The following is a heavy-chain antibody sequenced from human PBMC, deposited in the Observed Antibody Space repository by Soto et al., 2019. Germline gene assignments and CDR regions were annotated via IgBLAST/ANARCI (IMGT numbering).Heavy chain of an antibody. V-gene: IGHV4-34*01. CDR1: GGSFSGYY. D-gene: IGHD5-18*01. J-gene: IGHJ3*02. CDR3: ARGTVDTAMVRAFDI. CDR2: INHSGST. Sequence: SETLSLTCAVYGGSFSGYYWSWIRQPPGKGLEWIGEINHSGSTNYNPSLKSRVTISVETSKNQFSLKLSSVTAADTAVYYCARGTVDTAMVRAFDIWGQGTMVTVSS.